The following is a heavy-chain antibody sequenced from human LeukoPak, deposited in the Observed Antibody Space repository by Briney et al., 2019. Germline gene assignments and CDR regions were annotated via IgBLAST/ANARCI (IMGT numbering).Heavy chain of an antibody. CDR2: VNPNSGGT. V-gene: IGHV1-2*02. D-gene: IGHD3-9*01. Sequence: ASVKVSCKASGYTFTSNGITWVRQAPGQGLEWMGWVNPNSGGTNYAQKFQGRVIMTRDTSFSTAYMDLSRLRSDDTAVYYCARGFDWLEYYFDYWGQGTLVTVSS. CDR3: ARGFDWLEYYFDY. J-gene: IGHJ4*02. CDR1: GYTFTSNG.